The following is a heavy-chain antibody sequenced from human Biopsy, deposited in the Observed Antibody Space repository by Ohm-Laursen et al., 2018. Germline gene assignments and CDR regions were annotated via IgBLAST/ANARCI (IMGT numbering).Heavy chain of an antibody. CDR3: ATKLTGYFHH. D-gene: IGHD3-9*01. CDR2: NIPILGTG. Sequence: GASVKVSCKAPGGTFSNYGVNWMRQAPGQGLEWLGGNIPILGTGNYAQKFQDRVTVAADTSTSTATMELRSLRSDDTAVYYCATKLTGYFHHWGQGILVIVSS. V-gene: IGHV1-69*06. J-gene: IGHJ1*01. CDR1: GGTFSNYG.